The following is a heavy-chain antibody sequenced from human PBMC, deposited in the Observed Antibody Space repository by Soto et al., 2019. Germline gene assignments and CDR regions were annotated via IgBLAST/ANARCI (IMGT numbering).Heavy chain of an antibody. J-gene: IGHJ1*01. D-gene: IGHD5-12*01. V-gene: IGHV3-30-3*01. CDR1: GFMFTSYA. CDR2: TSFDGSSK. CDR3: ARVSGYSGYDYGH. Sequence: QVQLVESGGGLVQPGRSLRLSCAASGFMFTSYAMHWVRQVPGKGLEWLAYTSFDGSSKDHADSVKGRFFISRDNSKSTLYLQMNRLSVEDTAVYYCARVSGYSGYDYGHWGQGTLVTVSS.